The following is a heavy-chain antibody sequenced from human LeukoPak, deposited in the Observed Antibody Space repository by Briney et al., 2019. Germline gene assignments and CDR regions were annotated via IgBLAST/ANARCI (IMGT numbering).Heavy chain of an antibody. Sequence: SETLSLTCTVSGGSISSYYWSWIRQPAGKGLEWIGRIYTSGSTNYNPSLKSRVTMPVDTSKNQFSLKLSSVTAADTAVYYCARVHIASGSGSYYNDAFDIWGQGTMVTVSS. J-gene: IGHJ3*02. CDR2: IYTSGST. V-gene: IGHV4-4*07. CDR3: ARVHIASGSGSYYNDAFDI. CDR1: GGSISSYY. D-gene: IGHD3-10*01.